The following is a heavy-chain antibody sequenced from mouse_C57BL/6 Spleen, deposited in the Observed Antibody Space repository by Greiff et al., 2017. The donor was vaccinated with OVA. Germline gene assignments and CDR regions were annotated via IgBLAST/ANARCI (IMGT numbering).Heavy chain of an antibody. CDR2: IYPGNSDT. D-gene: IGHD3-3*01. Sequence: VQLQQSGTVLARPGASVKMSCKTSGYTFTSYWMHWVKQRPGQGLEWIGAIYPGNSDTSYNQKFKGKAKPTAVTSASTAYMELSSLTNEDSAVYYCTREGDPYYAMDYWGQGTSVTVSS. CDR1: GYTFTSYW. CDR3: TREGDPYYAMDY. V-gene: IGHV1-5*01. J-gene: IGHJ4*01.